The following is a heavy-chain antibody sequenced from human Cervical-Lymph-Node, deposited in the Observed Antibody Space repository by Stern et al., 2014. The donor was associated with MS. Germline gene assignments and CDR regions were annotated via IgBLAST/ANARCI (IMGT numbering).Heavy chain of an antibody. CDR2: ISAGNGTA. CDR3: ARDGSIVVPRGDDAFDI. D-gene: IGHD3-22*01. CDR1: GYTFTSYG. J-gene: IGHJ3*02. Sequence: DQLVESGAEVKKPGASVKVSCKASGYTFTSYGISWVRQDPGQGLEWMGWISAGNGTANYAQKLQGRVTMTTDTSTITAYMELRSLRSDDTAVYYCARDGSIVVPRGDDAFDIWGQGTMVTVSS. V-gene: IGHV1-18*01.